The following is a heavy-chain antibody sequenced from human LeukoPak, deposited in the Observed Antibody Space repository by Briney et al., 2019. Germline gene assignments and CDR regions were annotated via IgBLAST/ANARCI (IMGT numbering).Heavy chain of an antibody. CDR1: GFTFSSYG. J-gene: IGHJ3*02. Sequence: PGRSLRLSCAASGFTFSSYGMHWVRQAPGKGLEWVAVISYDGSNKYYADSVKGRFTISRDNSKNTLYLQMNSLRAEDTAVYYCAKVIQYSSSPTDAFDIWGQGTMVTVSS. V-gene: IGHV3-30*18. D-gene: IGHD6-13*01. CDR2: ISYDGSNK. CDR3: AKVIQYSSSPTDAFDI.